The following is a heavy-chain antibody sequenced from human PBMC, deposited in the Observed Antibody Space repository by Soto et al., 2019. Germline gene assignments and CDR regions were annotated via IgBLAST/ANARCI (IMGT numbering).Heavy chain of an antibody. CDR3: ARSPLNYYDSSGYYFDY. Sequence: SETLSLTCTVSGGSISSYYWSWIRQPPGKGLEWIGYIYYSGSTNYNPSLKSRVTMSVDTSKNQFSLKLSCVTVADTAVYYCARSPLNYYDSSGYYFDYWGQGTLVTVSS. CDR1: GGSISSYY. J-gene: IGHJ4*02. V-gene: IGHV4-59*01. CDR2: IYYSGST. D-gene: IGHD3-22*01.